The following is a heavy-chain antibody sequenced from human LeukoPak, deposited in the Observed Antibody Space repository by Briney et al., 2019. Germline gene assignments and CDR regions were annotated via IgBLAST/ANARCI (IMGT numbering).Heavy chain of an antibody. CDR3: ARVQWELRGIGSYFEY. J-gene: IGHJ4*02. V-gene: IGHV3-7*01. D-gene: IGHD1-26*01. Sequence: GGSLRLSCVVSGFTFSSYWMSWVRQAPGKGLEWVANIKQDGSEKYYVDSVKGRFTMSRDNAKNSLYLQMNSLRAEDTAVYYCARVQWELRGIGSYFEYWGQGALVTVSS. CDR1: GFTFSSYW. CDR2: IKQDGSEK.